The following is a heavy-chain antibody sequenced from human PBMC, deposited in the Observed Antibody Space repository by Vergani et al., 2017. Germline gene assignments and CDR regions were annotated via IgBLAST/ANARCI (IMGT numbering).Heavy chain of an antibody. CDR2: ISGSGST. J-gene: IGHJ4*02. D-gene: IGHD5-24*01. CDR3: ANEPSFMAVYFDY. CDR1: GFTFSSYA. Sequence: EVQLLESGGGLVQPGGSLRLSCAASGFTFSSYAMSWVRQAPGKGLEWVSAISGSGSTYYADSVKGRFTISRDNSKNTLYLQMNSLRAEDTAVYYCANEPSFMAVYFDYWGQGTLVTVSS. V-gene: IGHV3-23*01.